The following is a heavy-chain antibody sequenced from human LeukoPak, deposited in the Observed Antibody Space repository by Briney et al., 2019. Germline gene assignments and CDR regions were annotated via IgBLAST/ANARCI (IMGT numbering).Heavy chain of an antibody. V-gene: IGHV4-34*01. CDR2: INHSGST. CDR1: GGSISSYY. J-gene: IGHJ6*02. CDR3: ARGRGAVAGKRYYYYGMDV. D-gene: IGHD6-19*01. Sequence: SETLSLTCTVSGGSISSYYWSWIRQPPGKGLEWIGEINHSGSTNYNPSLKSRVTISVDTSKNQFSLKLSSVTAADTAVYYCARGRGAVAGKRYYYYGMDVWGQGTTVTVSS.